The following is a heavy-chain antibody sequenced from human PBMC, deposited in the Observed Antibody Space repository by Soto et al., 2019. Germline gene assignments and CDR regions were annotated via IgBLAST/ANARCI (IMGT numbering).Heavy chain of an antibody. CDR1: GYTFTSYA. Sequence: ASVKVSCKASGYTFTSYAMHWVRQAPGQRLEWMGWINAGNGNTKYSQKLQGRVTITRDTSASTAYMELSSLRSEDTAVYYCARDPNYYGMDVWGQGTTVTVSS. CDR3: ARDPNYYGMDV. J-gene: IGHJ6*02. CDR2: INAGNGNT. V-gene: IGHV1-3*01.